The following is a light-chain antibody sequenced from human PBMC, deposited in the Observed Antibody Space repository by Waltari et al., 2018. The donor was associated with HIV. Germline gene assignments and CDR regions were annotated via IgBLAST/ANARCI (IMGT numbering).Light chain of an antibody. CDR2: ANK. CDR1: SSNIMNHF. J-gene: IGLJ2*01. V-gene: IGLV1-51*02. CDR3: ATWDSSLSAVV. Sequence: QSVFTHPPPVPAAPGQRATISCSGCSSNIMNHFVSCYQHHPGTDQNLLISANKRRPSGIPDRFSGSKSGTSATLGIAGLQTGDEADYYCATWDSSLSAVVFGGGTNLTVL.